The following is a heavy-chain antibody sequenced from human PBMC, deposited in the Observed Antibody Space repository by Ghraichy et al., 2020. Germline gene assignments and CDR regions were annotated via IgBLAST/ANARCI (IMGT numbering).Heavy chain of an antibody. CDR2: FDPEDGET. Sequence: ASVKVSCKVSGYTLTELSMHWVRQAPGKGLEWMGGFDPEDGETIYAQKFQGRVTMTEDTSTDTAYMELSSLRSEDTAVYYCATAPSYGFSVRTYGMDVWGQGTTVTVSS. CDR3: ATAPSYGFSVRTYGMDV. J-gene: IGHJ6*02. CDR1: GYTLTELS. D-gene: IGHD5-18*01. V-gene: IGHV1-24*01.